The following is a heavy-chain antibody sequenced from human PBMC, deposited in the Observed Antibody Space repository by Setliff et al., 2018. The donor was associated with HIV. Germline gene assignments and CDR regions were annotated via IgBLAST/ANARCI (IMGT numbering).Heavy chain of an antibody. D-gene: IGHD3-22*01. V-gene: IGHV4-39*01. J-gene: IGHJ5*02. Sequence: PSETLSLTCTVSGDSITNSMHYWSWIRQPPGKGLEFIGSIHYNDGKTYYNAALRSRVTISADTSKNQFSLKLNSVTAADTAVHYCASRTYYYDSNNFLREEGFDPWGQGTLVTVSS. CDR2: IHYNDGKT. CDR1: GDSITNSMHY. CDR3: ASRTYYYDSNNFLREEGFDP.